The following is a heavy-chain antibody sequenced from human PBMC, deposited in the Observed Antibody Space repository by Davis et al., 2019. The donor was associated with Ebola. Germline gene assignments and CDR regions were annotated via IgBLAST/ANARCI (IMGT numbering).Heavy chain of an antibody. CDR3: ANGDFWSAIFHY. CDR1: GGSISSYY. CDR2: IYYSGST. Sequence: MPSETLSLTCTVSGGSISSYYWSWIRQPPGKGLEWIGYIYYSGSTNYNPSLKRRVTISVDTSKNQFSLKLSSVTAADTAVYYCANGDFWSAIFHYWGQGTLVTVSS. J-gene: IGHJ4*02. V-gene: IGHV4-59*01. D-gene: IGHD3-3*01.